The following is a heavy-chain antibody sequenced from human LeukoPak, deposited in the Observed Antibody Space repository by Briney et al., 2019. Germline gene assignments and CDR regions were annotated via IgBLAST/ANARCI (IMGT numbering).Heavy chain of an antibody. D-gene: IGHD2-2*01. Sequence: GGSLRLSCAASGFTFSSYGMHWVRQAPGKGLEWVAFIRYDGSNKYYADSVKGRFTISRDNSKNTLYLQMNSLRAEDTAVYYCAKEVVVVPAAGAAFSPADPWGQGTLVTVSS. CDR3: AKEVVVVPAAGAAFSPADP. CDR1: GFTFSSYG. CDR2: IRYDGSNK. V-gene: IGHV3-30*02. J-gene: IGHJ5*02.